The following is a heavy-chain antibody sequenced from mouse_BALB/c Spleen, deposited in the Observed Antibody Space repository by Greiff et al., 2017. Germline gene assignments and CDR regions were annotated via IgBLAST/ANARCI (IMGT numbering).Heavy chain of an antibody. CDR3: ARQDGYYVYFDY. CDR1: GYSITSDYA. Sequence: ESGPGLVKPSQSLSLTCTVTGYSITSDYAWNWIRQFPGNKLEWMGYISYSGSTSYNPSLKSRISITRDTSKNQFFLQLNSVTTEDTATYYCARQDGYYVYFDYWGQGTTLTVSS. D-gene: IGHD2-3*01. V-gene: IGHV3-2*02. J-gene: IGHJ2*01. CDR2: ISYSGST.